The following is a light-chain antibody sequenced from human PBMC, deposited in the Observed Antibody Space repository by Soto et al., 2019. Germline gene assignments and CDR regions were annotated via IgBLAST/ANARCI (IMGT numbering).Light chain of an antibody. Sequence: QSALTQPPSVSGSPGQSVTISCTGTSTDFVTYNRVSWYQQPPGTAPKLIVYEASNRPSWVPDRFSGSKSGNTASLTISGLQAADEADHYCSLYTSENTYVFGTGTKLTVL. V-gene: IGLV2-18*01. J-gene: IGLJ1*01. CDR1: STDFVTYNR. CDR2: EAS. CDR3: SLYTSENTYV.